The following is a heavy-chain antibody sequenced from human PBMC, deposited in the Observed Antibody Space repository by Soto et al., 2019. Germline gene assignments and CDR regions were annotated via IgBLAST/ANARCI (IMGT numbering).Heavy chain of an antibody. D-gene: IGHD4-17*01. Sequence: QVNLVQSGAEVRKPGSSVKVSCKTSGATLNNYIISWVRQAPGQGLEWMGRIIPILGIPNYSQRFQDRLTITADRSTSTLYMELSSLRSDDTAIYFCARGGVVDYGDYNTWGQGTLVTVSS. J-gene: IGHJ5*02. CDR2: IIPILGIP. CDR3: ARGGVVDYGDYNT. CDR1: GATLNNYI. V-gene: IGHV1-69*02.